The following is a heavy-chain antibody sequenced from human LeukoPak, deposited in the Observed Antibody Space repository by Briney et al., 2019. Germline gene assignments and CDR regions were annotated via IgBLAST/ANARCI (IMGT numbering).Heavy chain of an antibody. CDR3: AKEAGAAGATWNIDS. CDR2: IISSGDST. D-gene: IGHD1/OR15-1a*01. J-gene: IGHJ4*02. Sequence: PGGSLRLSFAASGFGFSNYGMAWVRPGPGKGREWGSAIISSGDSTYYTDSVKGGVTISRDNSKNTLYLQMSSLRAEDTAVYYCAKEAGAAGATWNIDSWGQGTLVTVSS. CDR1: GFGFSNYG. V-gene: IGHV3-23*01.